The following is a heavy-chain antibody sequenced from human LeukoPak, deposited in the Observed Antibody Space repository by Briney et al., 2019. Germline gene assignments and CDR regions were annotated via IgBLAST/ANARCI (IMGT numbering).Heavy chain of an antibody. Sequence: SETLSLTCTVSGGSISSYYWSWIRQPAGKGLEWIGRIYTSGSTNYNPSLKSRVTMSVDTSKNQFSLKLSSVTAADTAVYYCARDNGDSAYYDFWSGYSSTVGYYYFDYWGQGTLVTVSS. CDR3: ARDNGDSAYYDFWSGYSSTVGYYYFDY. D-gene: IGHD3-3*01. CDR2: IYTSGST. V-gene: IGHV4-4*07. J-gene: IGHJ4*02. CDR1: GGSISSYY.